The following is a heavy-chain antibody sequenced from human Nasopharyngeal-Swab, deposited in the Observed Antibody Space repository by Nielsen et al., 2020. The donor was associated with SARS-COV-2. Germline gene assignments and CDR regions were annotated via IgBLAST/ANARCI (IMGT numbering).Heavy chain of an antibody. J-gene: IGHJ5*02. CDR1: GGSIGSNDHY. CDR2: VFQTGSG. V-gene: IGHV4-39*01. D-gene: IGHD6-13*01. CDR3: ARFIAAVGTRWFDP. Sequence: ESLKISCTVSGGSIGSNDHYWGWIRQPPGQGLERVASVFQTGSGYYNPSLKSRITVSIDTPKNQFSLNLKSVTAADTATYYCARFIAAVGTRWFDPWGQGILVAVSS.